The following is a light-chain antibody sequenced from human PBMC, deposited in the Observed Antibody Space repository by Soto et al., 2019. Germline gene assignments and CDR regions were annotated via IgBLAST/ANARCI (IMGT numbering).Light chain of an antibody. Sequence: DIVMTQSPLSLPVTPGEPASLSCRSSPSLLHSNGYNYLDWYLQKPGQSPQLRIYLGSNRASGVPDRLSGSGSGTDFTLKISRVEAEDVGVYYCMQPLQSWTFGQGTKVDIK. CDR1: PSLLHSNGYNY. CDR2: LGS. V-gene: IGKV2-28*01. CDR3: MQPLQSWT. J-gene: IGKJ1*01.